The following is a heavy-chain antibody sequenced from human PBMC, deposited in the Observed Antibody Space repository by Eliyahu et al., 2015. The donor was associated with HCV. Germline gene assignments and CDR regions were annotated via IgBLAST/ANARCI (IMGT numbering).Heavy chain of an antibody. CDR1: GGTFSSYA. Sequence: QVQLVQSGAEVKKPGSSVXVSCKASGGTFSSYAISWVRQAPGQGLAWMGRIIPIXGIANYAQKFQGRVTITADKSTSTAYMELSSLRSEDTAVYYCARDPVVVGGTPREDYWGQGTLVTVSS. CDR2: IIPIXGIA. CDR3: ARDPVVVGGTPREDY. J-gene: IGHJ4*02. D-gene: IGHD1-7*01. V-gene: IGHV1-69*04.